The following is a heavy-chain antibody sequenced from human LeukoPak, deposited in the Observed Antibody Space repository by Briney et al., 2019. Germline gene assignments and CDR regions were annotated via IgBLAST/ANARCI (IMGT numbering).Heavy chain of an antibody. Sequence: PGRSLRLSCVASGFSFSSYGMHWVRQPPGKGLEWVAVIWCDGTNENYADSVKGRFTISRDNLKNPLYLQMNNLRAEDTAVFYCASHGGLWGQGTLVTVSS. V-gene: IGHV3-33*01. J-gene: IGHJ4*02. D-gene: IGHD3-10*01. CDR2: IWCDGTNE. CDR3: ASHGGL. CDR1: GFSFSSYG.